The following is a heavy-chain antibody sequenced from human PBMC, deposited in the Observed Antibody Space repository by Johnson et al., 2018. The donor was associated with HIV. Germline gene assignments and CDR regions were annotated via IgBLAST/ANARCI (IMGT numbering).Heavy chain of an antibody. CDR1: GFTFSSYA. J-gene: IGHJ3*02. D-gene: IGHD5-12*01. CDR3: ARAELGGYDEGAFDI. CDR2: IGTAGDT. Sequence: VQLVESGGGVVQPGRSLRLSCAASGFTFSSYAMHWVRQAPGKGLEWVSAIGTAGDTYYPGSVKGRFTISRENAKNSLYLQINSLRAGDTAVYYCARAELGGYDEGAFDIWGQGTMVTVSS. V-gene: IGHV3-13*01.